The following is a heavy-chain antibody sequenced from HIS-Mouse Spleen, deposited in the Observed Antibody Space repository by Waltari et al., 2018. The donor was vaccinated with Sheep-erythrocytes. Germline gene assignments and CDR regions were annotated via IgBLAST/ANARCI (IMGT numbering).Heavy chain of an antibody. Sequence: EVQLVESGGGLVKPGGSLRLSCAASGFTFSSYSMNWVRQAPGKGLDWVSAISSSSYIYYADSVKGRFTISRDNAKNSLYLQMNSLRAEDTAVYYCARVASGATFDYWGQGTLVTVSS. J-gene: IGHJ4*02. CDR3: ARVASGATFDY. D-gene: IGHD1-26*01. CDR1: GFTFSSYS. V-gene: IGHV3-21*01. CDR2: ISSSSYI.